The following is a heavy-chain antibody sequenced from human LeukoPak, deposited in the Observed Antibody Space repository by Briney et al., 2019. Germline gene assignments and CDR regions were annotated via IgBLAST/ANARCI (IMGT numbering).Heavy chain of an antibody. CDR1: GGSFSGYY. V-gene: IGHV4-34*01. J-gene: IGHJ4*02. D-gene: IGHD2-15*01. CDR2: INHSGST. Sequence: TSETLSLTCAVYGGSFSGYYWRWIRQPPGKGLEWIGEINHSGSTNYNPSLKSRVTISVDTSKNQFSLKLSSVTAADTAVYYWARARAYCSGGSCYSYNFDYWGQGTLDTVSS. CDR3: ARARAYCSGGSCYSYNFDY.